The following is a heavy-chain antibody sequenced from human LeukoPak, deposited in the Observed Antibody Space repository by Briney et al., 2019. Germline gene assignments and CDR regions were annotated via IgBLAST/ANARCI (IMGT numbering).Heavy chain of an antibody. CDR1: GGSISSGGYS. Sequence: SETLFLTCAVSGGSISSGGYSWSWIRQPPGKGLEWIGYIYHSGSTYYNPSLKSRVTISVDRSKNQFSLKLSSVTAADTAVNYCARGNYYDSSGYSNWFDPWGQGTLVTVSS. CDR2: IYHSGST. CDR3: ARGNYYDSSGYSNWFDP. V-gene: IGHV4-30-2*01. J-gene: IGHJ5*02. D-gene: IGHD3-22*01.